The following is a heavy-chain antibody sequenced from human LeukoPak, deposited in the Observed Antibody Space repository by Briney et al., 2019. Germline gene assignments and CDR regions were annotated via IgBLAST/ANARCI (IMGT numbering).Heavy chain of an antibody. CDR2: IYSGGST. D-gene: IGHD2-2*01. V-gene: IGHV3-53*01. CDR3: ARGLGYCTSTTCLLPFDY. CDR1: GFTVSTYY. J-gene: IGHJ4*02. Sequence: GGSLRLSCAASGFTVSTYYVTWVRQAPGKGLECVSVIYSGGSTYYADSVKSRFTVSRDNSKNTLYLQMNSLRAEDTAMYYCARGLGYCTSTTCLLPFDYWGQGTLVTVSS.